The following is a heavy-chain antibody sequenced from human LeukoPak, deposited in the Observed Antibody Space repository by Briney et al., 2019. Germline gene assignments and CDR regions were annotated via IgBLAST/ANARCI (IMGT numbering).Heavy chain of an antibody. D-gene: IGHD6-19*01. CDR2: MNPNSGNT. CDR1: GYTFTSYD. Sequence: GASVKVSCKASGYTFTSYDINWVRQATGQGLEWMGWMNPNSGNTGYAQKFQGRVTMTRNTSISTAYMELSSLRSEDTAVYYCAREGHEIAVAGDWGQGTLVTVSS. V-gene: IGHV1-8*01. CDR3: AREGHEIAVAGD. J-gene: IGHJ4*02.